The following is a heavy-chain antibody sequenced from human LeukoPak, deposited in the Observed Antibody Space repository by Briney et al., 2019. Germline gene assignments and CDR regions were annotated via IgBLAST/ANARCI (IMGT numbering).Heavy chain of an antibody. CDR1: GFTFSSYG. CDR2: ISYDGSNK. V-gene: IGHV3-30*18. D-gene: IGHD3-22*01. CDR3: AKGSGGYYDSSGYVGFDY. Sequence: GGSLRLSCAASGFTFSSYGMHWVRQAPGKGLEWVAVISYDGSNKYYADSVKGRFTISRDNSKNTLYLQMNSLRAEDTAVYYCAKGSGGYYDSSGYVGFDYWGQGTLVTVSS. J-gene: IGHJ4*02.